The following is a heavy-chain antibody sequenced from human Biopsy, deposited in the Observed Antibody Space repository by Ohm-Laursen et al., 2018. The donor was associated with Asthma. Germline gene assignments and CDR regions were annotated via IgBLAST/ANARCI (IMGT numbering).Heavy chain of an antibody. CDR3: ARAAITGIRGWFDP. D-gene: IGHD1-20*01. V-gene: IGHV4-34*01. CDR2: IDQSGYT. J-gene: IGHJ5*02. Sequence: SETLSLTCTVYGGYLTGHYWNWIRQPPGKGLEWIGEIDQSGYTNYNPSLKSRVTISADTSKNQFHLNLNSVTAADTAVYFCARAAITGIRGWFDPWGQGTQVTVSS. CDR1: GGYLTGHY.